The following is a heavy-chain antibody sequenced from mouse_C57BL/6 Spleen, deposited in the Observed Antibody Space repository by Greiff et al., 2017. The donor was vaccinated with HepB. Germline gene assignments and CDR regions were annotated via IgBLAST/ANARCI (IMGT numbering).Heavy chain of an antibody. D-gene: IGHD1-1*01. V-gene: IGHV1-69*01. Sequence: QVQLKQPGAELVMPGASVKLSCKASGYTFTSYWMHWVKQRPGQGLEWIGEIDPSDSYTNYNQKFKGKSTLTVDKSSSTAYMQLSSLTSEDSAVYYCARGGYTTVFDYWGQGTTLTVSS. CDR3: ARGGYTTVFDY. CDR2: IDPSDSYT. CDR1: GYTFTSYW. J-gene: IGHJ2*01.